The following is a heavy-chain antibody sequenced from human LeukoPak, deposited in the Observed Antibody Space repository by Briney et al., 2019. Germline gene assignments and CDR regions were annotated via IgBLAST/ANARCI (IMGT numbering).Heavy chain of an antibody. J-gene: IGHJ3*01. CDR2: INPYTGGT. V-gene: IGHV1-2*06. Sequence: ASVKVSCKASGYTFTAYQMHWVRQAPGQGPEWMGRINPYTGGTDYAQKFQGRVSMTRDTSISTVYLELSRLKSGDTAVYYCARHACSATSCSGFDVWGQGTMLTVSS. D-gene: IGHD2-15*01. CDR3: ARHACSATSCSGFDV. CDR1: GYTFTAYQ.